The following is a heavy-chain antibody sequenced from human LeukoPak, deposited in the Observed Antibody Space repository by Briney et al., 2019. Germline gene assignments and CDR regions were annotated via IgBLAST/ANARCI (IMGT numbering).Heavy chain of an antibody. Sequence: KPSGTLSLTCDVSGYSISSGYYWGWIRQPPGKGLEWIGNIYYSDSTYYNPSLRGRATISVDTSKNQFSLKLTSVTAADTAVYYCARHGPRGLRYFDWLLDYWGQGTLVTVSS. CDR2: IYYSDST. D-gene: IGHD3-9*01. CDR3: ARHGPRGLRYFDWLLDY. J-gene: IGHJ4*02. CDR1: GYSISSGYY. V-gene: IGHV4-38-2*01.